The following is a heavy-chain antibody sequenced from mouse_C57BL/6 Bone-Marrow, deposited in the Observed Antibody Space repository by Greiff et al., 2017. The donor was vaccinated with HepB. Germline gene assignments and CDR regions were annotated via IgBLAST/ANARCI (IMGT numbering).Heavy chain of an antibody. Sequence: EVHLVESGGGLVKPGGSLKLSCAASGFTFSSYAMSWVRQTPEKRLEWVATISDGGSYTCYPDNVKGRFTIARDTAKNNLYLQMSHLKSEDTAMYYCARWLRRGERRYYYAMDYWGQGTSVTVSS. J-gene: IGHJ4*01. CDR3: ARWLRRGERRYYYAMDY. V-gene: IGHV5-4*01. CDR2: ISDGGSYT. D-gene: IGHD2-2*01. CDR1: GFTFSSYA.